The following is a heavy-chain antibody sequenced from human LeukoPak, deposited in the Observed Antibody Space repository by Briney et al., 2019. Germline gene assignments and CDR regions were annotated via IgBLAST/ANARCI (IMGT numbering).Heavy chain of an antibody. CDR1: GFTFGSYW. CDR3: ARDRGVRRDNWFDP. CDR2: INSGGSST. J-gene: IGHJ5*02. Sequence: GGSLRLSCAASGFTFGSYWMHWVRQAPGKGLVWVSRINSGGSSTSYADSVKGRFTISRDNAKNTLYLQMNSLRAEDTAVYYCARDRGVRRDNWFDPWGQGTLVTVSS. D-gene: IGHD3-10*01. V-gene: IGHV3-74*01.